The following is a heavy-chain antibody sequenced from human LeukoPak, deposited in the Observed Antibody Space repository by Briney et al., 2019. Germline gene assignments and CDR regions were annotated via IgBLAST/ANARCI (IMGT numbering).Heavy chain of an antibody. CDR2: IYYSGST. D-gene: IGHD2-15*01. CDR1: GGSISSGDYY. V-gene: IGHV4-30-4*01. J-gene: IGHJ4*02. Sequence: SQTLSLTCTVSGGSISSGDYYWSWMRQPPGKGLEWIGYIYYSGSTYYNSSLKSRVTISVDTSKNQFSLKLSSVTTADTAVYYCARDRYGQRIFDYWGQGTLVTVSS. CDR3: ARDRYGQRIFDY.